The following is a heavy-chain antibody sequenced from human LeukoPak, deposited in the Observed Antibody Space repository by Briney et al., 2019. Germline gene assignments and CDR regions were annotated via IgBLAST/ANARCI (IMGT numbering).Heavy chain of an antibody. D-gene: IGHD3-22*01. CDR1: GFTFSSYE. V-gene: IGHV3-48*03. CDR2: ISSSGSTI. J-gene: IGHJ3*02. Sequence: GGSLRLSCAASGFTFSSYEMNWVRQAPGKGLEWVSYISSSGSTIYYADSVKGRFTISRDNAKNSLYLQMNSLRAEDTAVYYCARDLRSSGYYYHFHDAFDIWGQGTMVTVSS. CDR3: ARDLRSSGYYYHFHDAFDI.